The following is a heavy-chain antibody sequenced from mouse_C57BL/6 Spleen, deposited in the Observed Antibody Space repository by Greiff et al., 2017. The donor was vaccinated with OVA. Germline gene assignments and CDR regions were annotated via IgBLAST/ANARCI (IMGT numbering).Heavy chain of an antibody. CDR1: GFTFSSYA. Sequence: EVQLVESGGGLVKPGGSLKLSCAASGFTFSSYAMSWVRQTPEKRLEWVATISDGGSYTYYPDNVKGRFTISRDNAKNNLYLQMSHLKSEDTAMYYCARELTGTRAMDYWGQGTSVTVSS. V-gene: IGHV5-4*01. CDR2: ISDGGSYT. D-gene: IGHD4-1*01. J-gene: IGHJ4*01. CDR3: ARELTGTRAMDY.